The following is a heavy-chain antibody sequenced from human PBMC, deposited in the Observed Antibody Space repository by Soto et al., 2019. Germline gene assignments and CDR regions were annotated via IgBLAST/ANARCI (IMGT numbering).Heavy chain of an antibody. Sequence: GASVKVSCKASGGTFSSYAISWVRQAPGQGLEWMGGIIPIFGTANYAQKFQGRVTITADESTSTAYMELSSLRSEDTAVYYCARGGDSSGYYYSSFDFWGQGTLVTVPS. CDR2: IIPIFGTA. CDR3: ARGGDSSGYYYSSFDF. V-gene: IGHV1-69*13. CDR1: GGTFSSYA. J-gene: IGHJ4*02. D-gene: IGHD3-22*01.